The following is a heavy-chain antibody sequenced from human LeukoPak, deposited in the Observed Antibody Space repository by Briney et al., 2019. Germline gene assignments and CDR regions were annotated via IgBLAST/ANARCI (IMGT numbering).Heavy chain of an antibody. J-gene: IGHJ4*02. Sequence: GGSLRLSCAASGSTFSSYAMSWVRQAPGKGLEWVSAISGSGGSTYYADSVKGRFTISRDNSKNTLYLQMNSLRAEDTAVYYCAKVLGYYDILTGYYCYFDYWGQGTLVTVSS. CDR3: AKVLGYYDILTGYYCYFDY. V-gene: IGHV3-23*01. D-gene: IGHD3-9*01. CDR2: ISGSGGST. CDR1: GSTFSSYA.